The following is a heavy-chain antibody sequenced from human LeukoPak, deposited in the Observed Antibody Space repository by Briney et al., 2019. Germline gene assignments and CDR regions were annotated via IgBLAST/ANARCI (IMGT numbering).Heavy chain of an antibody. Sequence: ASVKVSCKASGYTFTSYGISWVRQAPGQGLEWMGWISAYNGNTNYAQKLQGRVTMTTDTSTSTAYMELRSLRSDDTAVYYCARDPRDIVVVPAAFFSDYWSQGTLVTVSS. V-gene: IGHV1-18*01. CDR1: GYTFTSYG. CDR2: ISAYNGNT. D-gene: IGHD2-2*01. CDR3: ARDPRDIVVVPAAFFSDY. J-gene: IGHJ4*02.